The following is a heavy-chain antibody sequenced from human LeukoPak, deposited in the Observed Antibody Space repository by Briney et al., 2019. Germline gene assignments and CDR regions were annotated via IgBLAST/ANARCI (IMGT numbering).Heavy chain of an antibody. V-gene: IGHV3-64*01. CDR3: AKDSQQWLVIWD. J-gene: IGHJ4*02. CDR2: ISSNGGST. D-gene: IGHD6-19*01. CDR1: GFTFSSYA. Sequence: GGSLRLSCAASGFTFSSYAMHWVRQAPGKGLEYVSAISSNGGSTYYANSVKGRFTISRDNSKNTLYLQMNSLRAEDTAVYYCAKDSQQWLVIWDWGQGTLVTVFS.